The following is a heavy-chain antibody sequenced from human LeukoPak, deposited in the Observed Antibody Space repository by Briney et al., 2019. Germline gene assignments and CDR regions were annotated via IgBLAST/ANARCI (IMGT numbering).Heavy chain of an antibody. CDR2: INHSGST. Sequence: PGGSLRLSCAASGFTFTKYWMTWIRQPPGKGLEWIGEINHSGSTSNHNPSLKSRVTMSVDTSRNQFSLKLSSVTAADTAIYYCARDGRAGSLFAHWGQGTLVTVSS. CDR3: ARDGRAGSLFAH. V-gene: IGHV4-34*01. D-gene: IGHD6-19*01. J-gene: IGHJ4*02. CDR1: GFTFTKYW.